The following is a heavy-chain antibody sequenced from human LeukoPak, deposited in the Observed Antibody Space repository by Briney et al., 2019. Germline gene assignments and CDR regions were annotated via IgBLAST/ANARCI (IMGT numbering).Heavy chain of an antibody. CDR2: IYYSGST. CDR1: GGSISSSSYY. CDR3: ARQGAFNY. V-gene: IGHV4-39*01. J-gene: IGHJ4*02. D-gene: IGHD3-16*01. Sequence: SETLSLTCTVSGGSISSSSYYWRWIRQPPAKGLEWIGSIYYSGSTYYNPSLKSRVTISVDTSKNQFSLKLSSVTAADTAVYYCARQGAFNYWGQGTLVTVSS.